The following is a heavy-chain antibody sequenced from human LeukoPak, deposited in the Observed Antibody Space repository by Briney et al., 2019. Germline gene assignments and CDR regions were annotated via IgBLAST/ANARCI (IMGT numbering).Heavy chain of an antibody. CDR2: ISGSGGST. CDR1: GFTFSNYA. J-gene: IGHJ4*02. D-gene: IGHD2-15*01. V-gene: IGHV3-23*01. CDR3: ARGARYCSGGSCFDEYYFDY. Sequence: GGSLRLSCAASGFTFSNYAMSWVRQALGKGLEWVSGISGSGGSTYYADSVKGRFTISRDNSKNTLYLQMNSLRAEDTAVYFCARGARYCSGGSCFDEYYFDYWGQGTLVTVSS.